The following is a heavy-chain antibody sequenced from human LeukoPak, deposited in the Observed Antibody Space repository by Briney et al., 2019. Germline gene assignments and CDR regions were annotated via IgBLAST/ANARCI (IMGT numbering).Heavy chain of an antibody. CDR3: ARGDSSSDPADYYYYYYMDV. CDR1: GYTFTSYG. CDR2: ISAYNGNT. J-gene: IGHJ6*03. Sequence: ASVKVSCKASGYTFTSYGISWVRQAPGQGLEWMGWISAYNGNTIYAHKLQGRVTMTTDTSTSTAYMELRSLRSDDTAVYYCARGDSSSDPADYYYYYYMDVWGKGTTVTVSS. D-gene: IGHD6-6*01. V-gene: IGHV1-18*01.